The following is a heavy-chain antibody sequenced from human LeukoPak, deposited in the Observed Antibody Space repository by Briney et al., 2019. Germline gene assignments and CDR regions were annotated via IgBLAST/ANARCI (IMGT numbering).Heavy chain of an antibody. CDR1: GGSFSGYY. CDR3: AGGLAAAAWFDP. CDR2: INHSGST. J-gene: IGHJ5*02. V-gene: IGHV4-34*01. Sequence: IPSETLSLTCAVYGGSFSGYYWSWIRQPPGKGLEWIGEINHSGSTNYNPSLKSRVTVLVDTSKNQFSLELSSVTAADTAVYYCAGGLAAAAWFDPWGQGTLVTVSS. D-gene: IGHD6-13*01.